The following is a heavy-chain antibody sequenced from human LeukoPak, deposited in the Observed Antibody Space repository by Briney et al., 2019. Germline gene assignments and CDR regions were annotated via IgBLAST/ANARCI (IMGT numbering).Heavy chain of an antibody. Sequence: GESLKISCKGSGYSFTSYWIGWVRQMPGKGLEWMGIIYPGDSDTRYSPSFQGQVTISADKSISTAYLQWSSLKASDTAMYYCASSRVNLNGDYDYDAFDIWGQGTMVTVSS. CDR1: GYSFTSYW. J-gene: IGHJ3*02. D-gene: IGHD4-17*01. CDR3: ASSRVNLNGDYDYDAFDI. V-gene: IGHV5-51*01. CDR2: IYPGDSDT.